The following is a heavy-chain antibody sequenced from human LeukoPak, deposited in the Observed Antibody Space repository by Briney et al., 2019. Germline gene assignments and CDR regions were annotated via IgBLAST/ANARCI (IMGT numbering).Heavy chain of an antibody. CDR2: ISSSSRYI. D-gene: IGHD6-19*01. J-gene: IGHJ6*02. Sequence: GGSLRLSCAASGFTFSSYSMNWVRQPPGKGLEWVSSISSSSRYIYYADSVKGRFTISRDNAKNSLYLQMNSLRAEDTAVYYCARPEGIAVAGTPPYYYYYGMDVWGQGTTVTVSS. CDR3: ARPEGIAVAGTPPYYYYYGMDV. V-gene: IGHV3-21*06. CDR1: GFTFSSYS.